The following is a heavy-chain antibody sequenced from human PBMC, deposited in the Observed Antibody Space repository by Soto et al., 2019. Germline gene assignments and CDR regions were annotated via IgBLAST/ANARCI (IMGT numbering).Heavy chain of an antibody. CDR3: ARLCGATNQPDFDY. CDR2: IYYSGST. V-gene: IGHV4-39*01. D-gene: IGHD5-12*01. CDR1: GGSISSSSYY. J-gene: IGHJ4*02. Sequence: SETLSLTCTVSGGSISSSSYYWGWIRQPPGKGLEWIGSIYYSGSTYYNTSLKSRVTISVDASKNQFSLKLSSVTAADTAVYYCARLCGATNQPDFDYWGQGTLVTVSS.